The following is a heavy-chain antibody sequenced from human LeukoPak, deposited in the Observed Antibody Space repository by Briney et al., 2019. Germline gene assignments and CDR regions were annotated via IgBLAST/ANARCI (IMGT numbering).Heavy chain of an antibody. V-gene: IGHV3-7*01. D-gene: IGHD4-11*01. J-gene: IGHJ4*02. Sequence: GGSLRLSCAASGFSFSTYWMRWARQTPGKGLEWVANIKGDGSEINYVDSVKGRFTISRDNAKNSLSLQMNSLTADGTGVYYCAREGLPYSGDHWGQGTLVTVSS. CDR1: GFSFSTYW. CDR2: IKGDGSEI. CDR3: AREGLPYSGDH.